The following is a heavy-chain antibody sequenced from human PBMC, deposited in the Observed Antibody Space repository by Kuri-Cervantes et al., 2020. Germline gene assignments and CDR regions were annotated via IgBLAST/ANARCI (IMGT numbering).Heavy chain of an antibody. V-gene: IGHV3-30*03. CDR2: ISYDGSNK. CDR3: ARGSRDGYKNFLDY. J-gene: IGHJ4*02. CDR1: GFTFSSYG. Sequence: GESLKISCAASGFTFSSYGMHWVRQAPGKGLEWVAVISYDGSNKYYADSVKGRFTISRDNSKNTLYLQMNSLRAEDTAVYYCARGSRDGYKNFLDYWGQGTLVTVSS. D-gene: IGHD5-24*01.